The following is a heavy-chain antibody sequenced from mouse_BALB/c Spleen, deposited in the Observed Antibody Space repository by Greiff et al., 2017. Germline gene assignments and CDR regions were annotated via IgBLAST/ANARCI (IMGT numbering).Heavy chain of an antibody. Sequence: EVQLQESGPGLVKPSQSLSLTCSVTGYSITSGYYWNWIRQFPGNKLEWMGYISYDGSNNYNPSLKNRISITRDTSKNQFFLKLNSVTTEDTATYYCARGELGGFAYWGQGTLVTVSA. V-gene: IGHV3-6*02. CDR1: GYSITSGYY. J-gene: IGHJ3*01. CDR2: ISYDGSN. D-gene: IGHD4-1*01. CDR3: ARGELGGFAY.